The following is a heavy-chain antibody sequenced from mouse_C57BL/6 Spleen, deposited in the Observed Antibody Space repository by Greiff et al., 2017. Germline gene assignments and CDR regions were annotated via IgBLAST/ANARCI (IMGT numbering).Heavy chain of an antibody. J-gene: IGHJ4*01. Sequence: EVKLMESGPGLVKPSQSLSLTCSVTGYSITSGYYWNWIRQFPGNKLEWMGYISYDGSNNYNPSLKNRISITRDTSKNQFFLKLNSVTTEDTATYYCARSDYDGGVNYAMDYWGQGTSVTVSS. CDR1: GYSITSGYY. V-gene: IGHV3-6*01. CDR2: ISYDGSN. D-gene: IGHD2-4*01. CDR3: ARSDYDGGVNYAMDY.